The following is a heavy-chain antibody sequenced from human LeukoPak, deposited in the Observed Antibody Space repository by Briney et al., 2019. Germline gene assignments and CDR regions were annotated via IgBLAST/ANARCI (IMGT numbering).Heavy chain of an antibody. D-gene: IGHD1-26*01. CDR3: ARDRRGSFYTFDL. J-gene: IGHJ3*01. CDR1: GAPMNWVF. CDR2: VSHTGAT. V-gene: IGHV4-59*01. Sequence: SETLFLTFSVSGAPMNWVFWDWVRKTPQKGPERIGYVSHTGATTSNPTLKSRVFITIDTSKSQISLTMTSVTAADSALYYCARDRRGSFYTFDLWGPGTIVSVS.